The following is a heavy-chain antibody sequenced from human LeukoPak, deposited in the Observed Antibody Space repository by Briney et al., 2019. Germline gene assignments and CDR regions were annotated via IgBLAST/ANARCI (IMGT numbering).Heavy chain of an antibody. CDR2: IKQDGSEK. V-gene: IGHV3-7*03. D-gene: IGHD6-13*01. J-gene: IGHJ3*02. CDR1: GFTFSSYW. Sequence: GGSLRLSCAASGFTFSSYWMSWVRQAPGKGLEWVANIKQDGSEKYYVDSVKGRFTISRDNAKNSLYLQMNSLRAEDTALYHCARGQVIAAAGAFDIWGQGTMVTVSS. CDR3: ARGQVIAAAGAFDI.